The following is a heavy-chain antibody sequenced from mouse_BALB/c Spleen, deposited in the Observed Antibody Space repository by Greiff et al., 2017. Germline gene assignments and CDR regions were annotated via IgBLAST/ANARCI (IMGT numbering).Heavy chain of an antibody. V-gene: IGHV14-3*02. CDR2: IDPANGNT. CDR1: GFNIKDTY. Sequence: VQLKESGAELVKPGASVKLSCTASGFNIKDTYMHWVKQRPEQGLEWIGRIDPANGNTKYDPKFQGKATITADTSSNTAYLQLSSLTSEDTAVYDCAFITTGYAMDYWGQGTSVTVSS. CDR3: AFITTGYAMDY. J-gene: IGHJ4*01. D-gene: IGHD1-1*01.